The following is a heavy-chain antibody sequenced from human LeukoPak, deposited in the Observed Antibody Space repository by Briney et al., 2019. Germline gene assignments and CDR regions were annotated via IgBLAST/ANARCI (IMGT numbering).Heavy chain of an antibody. V-gene: IGHV3-74*01. Sequence: PGGSLRLSCVTSAFSFSDYWMHWVRQAPGKGLVWVSRIQSDGTTTYADSVKGRFTLSRDTAKNTFYLQMNSLRAEDTAMYFCVRTLPGSFFDFWGQGSLVTVSS. D-gene: IGHD3-10*01. CDR3: VRTLPGSFFDF. J-gene: IGHJ4*02. CDR1: AFSFSDYW. CDR2: IQSDGTTT.